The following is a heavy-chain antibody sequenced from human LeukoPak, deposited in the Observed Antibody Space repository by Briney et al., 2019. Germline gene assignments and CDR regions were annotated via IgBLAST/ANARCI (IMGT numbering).Heavy chain of an antibody. CDR2: IYTSGST. D-gene: IGHD3-22*01. CDR1: GGSISSYY. V-gene: IGHV4-4*07. Sequence: SETLSLTCTVSGGSISSYYWSWIRQPAGKGLEWIGRIYTSGSTNYNPSLKSRVTMSVDTSKNQFSLKLSSVTAADTAVYYCARFAGYDSSGYYSLWGYYYYYYMDVWGKGTTVTVSS. CDR3: ARFAGYDSSGYYSLWGYYYYYYMDV. J-gene: IGHJ6*03.